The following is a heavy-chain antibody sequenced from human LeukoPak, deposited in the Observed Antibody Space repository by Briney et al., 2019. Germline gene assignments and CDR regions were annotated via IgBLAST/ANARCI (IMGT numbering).Heavy chain of an antibody. CDR3: ARGITMVPHWFDP. CDR2: IYYSGST. J-gene: IGHJ5*02. CDR1: GGSISSYY. V-gene: IGHV4-59*01. Sequence: KASETLSLTCTVSGGSISSYYWSWIRQPPGKGLEWIGYIYYSGSTDYNPSLKSRVTISVDTSKNQFSLKLSSVTAADTAVYYCARGITMVPHWFDPRGQGTLVTVSS. D-gene: IGHD3-10*01.